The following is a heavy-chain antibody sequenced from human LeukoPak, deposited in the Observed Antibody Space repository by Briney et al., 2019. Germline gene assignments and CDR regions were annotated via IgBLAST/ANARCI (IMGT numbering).Heavy chain of an antibody. D-gene: IGHD5-12*01. CDR3: ARGSVATISYGMDV. Sequence: PSETLSLTCAVSGGSISSGGYSWSWIRQPPGKGLEWIGYIYHSGSTNHNPSLKSRVTISVDTSKNQFSLKLSSVTAADTAVYYCARGSVATISYGMDVWGQGTTVTVSS. CDR2: IYHSGST. V-gene: IGHV4-30-2*01. CDR1: GGSISSGGYS. J-gene: IGHJ6*02.